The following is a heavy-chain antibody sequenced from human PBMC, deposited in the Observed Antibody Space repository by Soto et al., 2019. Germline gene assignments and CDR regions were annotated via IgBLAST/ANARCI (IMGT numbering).Heavy chain of an antibody. V-gene: IGHV3-74*02. CDR1: GFTFSSYW. CDR3: ARGGSGTYGDYYCMDV. J-gene: IGHJ6*02. Sequence: EVQLAESGGGLVQPGGSLRLSCAASGFTFSSYWMHWVRQAPGKGLVWVSRSNSDGSRTDYADSVKGRVTISRDNAKNTLDMQLNSLRADDTAVYYCARGGSGTYGDYYCMDVWGQGTTVTVSS. D-gene: IGHD1-26*01. CDR2: SNSDGSRT.